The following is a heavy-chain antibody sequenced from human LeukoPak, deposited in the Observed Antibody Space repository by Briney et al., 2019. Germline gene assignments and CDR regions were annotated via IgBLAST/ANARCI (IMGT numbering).Heavy chain of an antibody. V-gene: IGHV4-59*08. D-gene: IGHD3-16*02. CDR1: GGTISSYY. J-gene: IGHJ3*02. CDR2: IYYSGST. Sequence: SETLSLTCTVSGGTISSYYWSWIRQPPGKGLEWIGYIYYSGSTNYNPSLKSRVTISVDTSKNQFSLKLTSVTAADTAVYYCASHYRYAFDNWGQGTLVTISS. CDR3: ASHYRYAFDN.